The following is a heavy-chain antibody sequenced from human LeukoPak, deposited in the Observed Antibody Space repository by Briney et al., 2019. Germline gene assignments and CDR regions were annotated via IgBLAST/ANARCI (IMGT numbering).Heavy chain of an antibody. CDR1: GYTFTGYY. J-gene: IGHJ4*02. Sequence: ASVKVSCKASGYTFTGYYMSWVRQAPGQGLEWMGWIYYKSGGTNYAQQCQGTVTMTRNTSISTAYMEMSRLRSDDTAVYYCAKAGERATIEMNYWGQGTLVTVSS. CDR2: IYYKSGGT. D-gene: IGHD5-24*01. CDR3: AKAGERATIEMNY. V-gene: IGHV1-2*02.